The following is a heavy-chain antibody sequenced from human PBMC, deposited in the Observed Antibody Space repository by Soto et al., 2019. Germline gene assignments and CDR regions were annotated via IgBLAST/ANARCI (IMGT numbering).Heavy chain of an antibody. D-gene: IGHD3-22*01. CDR3: ANNRRYYDSSGYYSDEYFQH. CDR2: ISGSGGST. J-gene: IGHJ1*01. Sequence: PGGSLRLSCAASGFTFSSYAMSWVRQAPGKGLEWVSAISGSGGSTYYADSVKGRFTISRDNSKNTLYLQMNSLRAEDTAVYYCANNRRYYDSSGYYSDEYFQHWGQGTLVTVS. CDR1: GFTFSSYA. V-gene: IGHV3-23*01.